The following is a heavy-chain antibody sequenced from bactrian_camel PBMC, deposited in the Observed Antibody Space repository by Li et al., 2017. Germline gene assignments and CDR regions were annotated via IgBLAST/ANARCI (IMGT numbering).Heavy chain of an antibody. CDR1: GFTFSVYY. Sequence: DVQLVESGGGLVQPGGSLGLSCAASGFTFSVYYINWVRQAPGKGLEWVASISGGRRKYTADSVTGRFTVSRHNDGNMVWVEMTSLQPNDTAVYYCVRGGDYFWDELNTWGRGTRSPSP. J-gene: IGHJ4*01. CDR3: VRGGDYFWDELNT. D-gene: IGHD4*01. CDR2: SISGGRRK. V-gene: IGHV3S40*01.